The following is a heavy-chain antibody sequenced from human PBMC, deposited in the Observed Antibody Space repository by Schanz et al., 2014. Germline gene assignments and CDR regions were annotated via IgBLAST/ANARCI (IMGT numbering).Heavy chain of an antibody. CDR2: ISAYNGHT. CDR3: ARDGEAAAGCDY. CDR1: GYPFSNYG. J-gene: IGHJ4*02. D-gene: IGHD6-13*01. V-gene: IGHV1-18*01. Sequence: QVQMVQSGAEVKKPGASVKVSCKASGYPFSNYGISWLRQAPGQGFEWMGWISAYNGHTTYAQKFQGRVTMTRDTSTSTVYMELSSLRSEDTAVYYCARDGEAAAGCDYWGQGTLVTVSS.